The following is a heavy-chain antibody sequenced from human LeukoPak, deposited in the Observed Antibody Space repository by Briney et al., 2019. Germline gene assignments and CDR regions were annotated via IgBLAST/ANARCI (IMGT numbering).Heavy chain of an antibody. J-gene: IGHJ4*02. V-gene: IGHV3-23*01. Sequence: GGSLRLSCAASGFTFSTNWMSWVRQAPGKGLEWVSSISSSGDSTYYADSVKGRFTISRDNSKNTLYLQMNSLRAEDTAVYYCARGRIAVAGYYFDYWGQGTLVTVSS. D-gene: IGHD6-19*01. CDR2: ISSSGDST. CDR3: ARGRIAVAGYYFDY. CDR1: GFTFSTNW.